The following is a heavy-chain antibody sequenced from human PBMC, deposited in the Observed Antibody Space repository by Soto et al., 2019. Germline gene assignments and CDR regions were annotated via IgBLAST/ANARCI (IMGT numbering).Heavy chain of an antibody. CDR1: GCYIISSGYY. V-gene: IGHV4-39*01. D-gene: IGHD3-3*01. J-gene: IGHJ5*02. Sequence: SAPLSLTCSFSGCYIISSGYYWVWILQPPGKGLECIGSIYYSGSTYYNPSLKSRVTISVDTSKNQFSLKLSSVTAADTAVYYCARGRYYDFWSGYYMVAGNWFDPWGQGTLVTVSS. CDR3: ARGRYYDFWSGYYMVAGNWFDP. CDR2: IYYSGST.